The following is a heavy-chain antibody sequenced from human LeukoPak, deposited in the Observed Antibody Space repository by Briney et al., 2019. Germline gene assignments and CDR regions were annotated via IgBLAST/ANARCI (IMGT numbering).Heavy chain of an antibody. CDR2: IYSGGYT. J-gene: IGHJ4*02. CDR1: GFTVSSNY. D-gene: IGHD5-18*01. CDR3: ASLGYSYGRDFDY. V-gene: IGHV3-66*01. Sequence: GGSLRLSCAASGFTVSSNYMSWVRQAPGRGLEWVSVIYSGGYTYYADSVKGRFTISRDNSKNTLYLQMNSLRAEDTAVYYCASLGYSYGRDFDYWGQGTLVTVSS.